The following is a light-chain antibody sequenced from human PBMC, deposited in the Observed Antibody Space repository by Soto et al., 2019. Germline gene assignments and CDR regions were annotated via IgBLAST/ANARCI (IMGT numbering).Light chain of an antibody. J-gene: IGKJ1*01. CDR3: LQDYGDSWT. CDR1: RDVGSD. V-gene: IGKV1-6*01. Sequence: TQSPSSLSASVGEKIIITCLASRDVGSDVSWYQRKPGQAPKLLIYAASNLYTGVPSRFSGSRSGTEFTLTISSLQPEDFASYYCLQDYGDSWTFGQGTKVDIK. CDR2: AAS.